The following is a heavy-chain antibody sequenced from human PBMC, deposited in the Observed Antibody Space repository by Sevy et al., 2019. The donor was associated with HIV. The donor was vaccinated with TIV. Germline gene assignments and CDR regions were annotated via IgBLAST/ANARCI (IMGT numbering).Heavy chain of an antibody. CDR1: GFTFNRYL. D-gene: IGHD3-3*01. CDR3: AIEGVDFWSGPVDFYYGMDV. Sequence: GGSLRLSCTASGFTFNRYLMHWVRQVPGKGLVWVSQIKHDGSSTTYADSVRGRFTISRDNAKNTLYLEMKNLRAEDTAVYYCAIEGVDFWSGPVDFYYGMDVWGPGATVTVSS. V-gene: IGHV3-74*01. J-gene: IGHJ6*02. CDR2: IKHDGSST.